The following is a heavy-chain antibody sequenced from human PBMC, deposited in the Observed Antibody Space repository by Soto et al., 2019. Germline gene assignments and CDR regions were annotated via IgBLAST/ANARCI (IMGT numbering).Heavy chain of an antibody. J-gene: IGHJ6*02. D-gene: IGHD6-19*01. V-gene: IGHV3-30*18. CDR3: AKVPMGWSYYYYGMDV. Sequence: PGGSLRLSCAASGFTFSSYGMHWVRQAPGKGLEWVAVISYDGSNKYYADSVKGRFTISRDNSKNTLYLQMNSLRAEDTAVYYCAKVPMGWSYYYYGMDVWGQGTTVTVSS. CDR1: GFTFSSYG. CDR2: ISYDGSNK.